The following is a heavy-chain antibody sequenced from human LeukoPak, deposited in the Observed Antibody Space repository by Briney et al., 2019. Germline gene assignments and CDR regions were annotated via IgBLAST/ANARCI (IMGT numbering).Heavy chain of an antibody. D-gene: IGHD2-2*01. CDR3: ARDLCSSTSCETFDY. V-gene: IGHV3-33*01. J-gene: IGHJ4*02. CDR1: GFPFSSYG. Sequence: GGSLRLSCAASGFPFSSYGMHWVRQAPGKGLEWVAVIWYDGSNKYYADSVKGRFTISRDNSKNTLYLQMNSLRAEDTAVYYCARDLCSSTSCETFDYWGQGTLVTVSS. CDR2: IWYDGSNK.